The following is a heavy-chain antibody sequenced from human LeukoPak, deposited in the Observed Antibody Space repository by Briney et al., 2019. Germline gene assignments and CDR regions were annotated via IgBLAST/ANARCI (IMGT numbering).Heavy chain of an antibody. Sequence: GGSLRLSCAASGFTFDDYAMHRVRQAPGKGLEWVSGISWNSGSIGYADSVKGRFTISRDNAKNSLYLQMNSLRAEDTALYYCAKAIGDYGGNLMDAFDIWGQGTMVTVSS. CDR2: ISWNSGSI. J-gene: IGHJ3*02. V-gene: IGHV3-9*01. D-gene: IGHD4-23*01. CDR1: GFTFDDYA. CDR3: AKAIGDYGGNLMDAFDI.